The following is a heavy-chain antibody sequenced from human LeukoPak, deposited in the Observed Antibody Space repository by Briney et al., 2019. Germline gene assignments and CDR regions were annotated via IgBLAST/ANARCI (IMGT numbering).Heavy chain of an antibody. J-gene: IGHJ4*02. CDR2: ISYDGSNK. D-gene: IGHD3-22*01. CDR3: AREGGLSDKSGFDY. CDR1: GFTFSSYA. Sequence: GRSLRLSCAASGFTFSSYAMHWVRQAPGKGVEWVTLISYDGSNKYYADSVKGRFTISRDNSKNTLYLQMNSLRAEDTAVYYCAREGGLSDKSGFDYWGQGTLVTVSP. V-gene: IGHV3-30-3*01.